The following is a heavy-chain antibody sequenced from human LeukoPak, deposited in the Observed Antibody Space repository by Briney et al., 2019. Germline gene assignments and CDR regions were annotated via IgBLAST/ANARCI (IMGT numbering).Heavy chain of an antibody. CDR3: ARGYSYGSADY. V-gene: IGHV1-2*02. J-gene: IGHJ4*02. Sequence: ASVKVSCKASGYTFSDYYIHWVRQAPGQGLEWMGWVNPNSGGTNYAQKFQGRVTMTRDTSISTAYMDLSRLIFDDTAVYYCARGYSYGSADYWGQGTLVTVSS. CDR2: VNPNSGGT. CDR1: GYTFSDYY. D-gene: IGHD5-18*01.